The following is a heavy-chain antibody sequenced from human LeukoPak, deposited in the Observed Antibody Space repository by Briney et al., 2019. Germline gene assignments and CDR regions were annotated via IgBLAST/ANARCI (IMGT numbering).Heavy chain of an antibody. V-gene: IGHV3-30*04. CDR1: GFTFSSYA. CDR3: ARETGFGELFFYYDYGMDV. J-gene: IGHJ6*04. Sequence: PGGSLRLSCAASGFTFSSYAMHWVRQAPGKGLEWVAVISYDGSNKYYADSVKGRFTISRDNSKNTLYLQMNSLRAEDTAVYYCARETGFGELFFYYDYGMDVWGKGTTVTVSS. D-gene: IGHD3-10*01. CDR2: ISYDGSNK.